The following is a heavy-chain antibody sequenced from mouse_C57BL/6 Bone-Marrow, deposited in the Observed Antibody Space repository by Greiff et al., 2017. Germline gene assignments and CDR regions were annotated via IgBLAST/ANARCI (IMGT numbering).Heavy chain of an antibody. CDR3: TRDLIFFDY. J-gene: IGHJ2*01. CDR2: ISSGGDYI. Sequence: EVKLMESGEGLVKPGGSLKLSCAASGFTFSSYAMSWVRQTPEKRLEWVAYISSGGDYIYYADTVKGRFTISRDNARNTLYLQMSSLKSEDTAMYYCTRDLIFFDYWGQGTTLTVSS. CDR1: GFTFSSYA. V-gene: IGHV5-9-1*02.